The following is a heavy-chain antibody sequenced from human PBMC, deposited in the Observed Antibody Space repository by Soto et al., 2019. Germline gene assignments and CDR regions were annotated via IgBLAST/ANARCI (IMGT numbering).Heavy chain of an antibody. CDR3: ARSDCTGAYCYSWPFNYGVDV. J-gene: IGHJ6*02. D-gene: IGHD2-21*02. Sequence: GGSLRLCCTTSGFTFNTYGMHWVRQAPGKGLEWVAIIWYDGSNKYYADSVKGRFTISRDNSKNTLYLQMNSLRAEDTALYYCARSDCTGAYCYSWPFNYGVDVWGQGTTVTVSS. V-gene: IGHV3-33*08. CDR2: IWYDGSNK. CDR1: GFTFNTYG.